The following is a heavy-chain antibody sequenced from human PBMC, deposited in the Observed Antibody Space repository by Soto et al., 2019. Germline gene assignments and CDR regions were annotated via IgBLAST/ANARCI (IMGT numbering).Heavy chain of an antibody. CDR1: GFTFSSYA. CDR3: AKSGCSSTSCHYGMDV. V-gene: IGHV3-23*01. J-gene: IGHJ6*02. CDR2: ISGSGGST. D-gene: IGHD2-2*01. Sequence: PVGSLRLSCAASGFTFSSYAMSWVRQAPGKGLEWVSAISGSGGSTYYADSVKGRFTISRDNSKNTLYLQMNSLRAEDTAVYYCAKSGCSSTSCHYGMDVWGQGTTVTVAS.